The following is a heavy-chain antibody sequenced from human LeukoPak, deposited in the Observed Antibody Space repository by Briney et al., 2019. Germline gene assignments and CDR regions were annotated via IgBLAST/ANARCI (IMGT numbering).Heavy chain of an antibody. V-gene: IGHV3-7*03. CDR2: INSDGSEG. D-gene: IGHD3-22*01. CDR3: ARGAHYYDSSGYHGFDP. Sequence: PGGSLRLSCAVSGFTFSGFWMSWSRQAPWKGLEWVASINSDGSEGYYADVVKGRFTISRDNAKNSLYLQINSLRAEDTAVYYCARGAHYYDSSGYHGFDPWGQGTLVTVSS. J-gene: IGHJ5*02. CDR1: GFTFSGFW.